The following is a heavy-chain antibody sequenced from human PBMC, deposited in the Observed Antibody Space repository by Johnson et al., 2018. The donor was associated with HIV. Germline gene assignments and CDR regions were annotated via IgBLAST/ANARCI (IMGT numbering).Heavy chain of an antibody. Sequence: VQLVESGGGLVKPGGSLRLSCEASGFTFSNACMSWVRQAPGKGLEWVGRIRYSGDTTYYADSVKDRFTISRDNSKNTLYLQMNSLRAEDTAVYYCARDRWLGDAFDIWGQGTMVTVSS. D-gene: IGHD6-19*01. CDR1: GFTFSNAC. V-gene: IGHV3-23*04. J-gene: IGHJ3*02. CDR3: ARDRWLGDAFDI. CDR2: IRYSGDTT.